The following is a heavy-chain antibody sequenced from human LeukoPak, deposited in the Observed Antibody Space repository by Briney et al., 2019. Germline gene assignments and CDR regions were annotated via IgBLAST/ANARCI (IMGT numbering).Heavy chain of an antibody. CDR3: ARDTPLYYDSSGYHVN. J-gene: IGHJ4*02. D-gene: IGHD3-22*01. V-gene: IGHV3-66*02. Sequence: GGSLRLSCAASGFTVSSNYMSWVRQAPGKGLEWVSVIYSGGSTYCADSVKGRFTIPRDNSTNTLYLQRNSPRAEDTAVYYCARDTPLYYDSSGYHVNWGQGTLVTVSS. CDR1: GFTVSSNY. CDR2: IYSGGST.